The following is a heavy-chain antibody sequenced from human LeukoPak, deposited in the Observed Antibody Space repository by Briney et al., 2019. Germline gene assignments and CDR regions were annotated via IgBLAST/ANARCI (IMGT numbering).Heavy chain of an antibody. V-gene: IGHV4-4*02. Sequence: PSETLSLTCAVSGGSISSSNWWGWVRQPPGKGLEWIGEIYHSGSTNYNPSLKSRVTISVDKSKNQFSLKLSSVTAADTAVYYCGGGGSYFGAFDIWGQGTMVTVSS. D-gene: IGHD1-26*01. J-gene: IGHJ3*02. CDR3: GGGGSYFGAFDI. CDR1: GGSISSSNW. CDR2: IYHSGST.